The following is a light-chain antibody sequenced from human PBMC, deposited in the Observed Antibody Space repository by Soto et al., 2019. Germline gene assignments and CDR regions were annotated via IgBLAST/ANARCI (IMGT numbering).Light chain of an antibody. Sequence: QSVLTQPPSVSGAPGQRVTISCSGSSSNIGAGYDVHWYRQFPGTAPKLLIYSNIHRPSDVPDRFSASKSDTSASLAITGLQAEDEAEYYCQSYDSTPSGFHYVFGTGTKLTVL. CDR3: QSYDSTPSGFHYV. J-gene: IGLJ1*01. CDR1: SSNIGAGYD. CDR2: SNI. V-gene: IGLV1-40*01.